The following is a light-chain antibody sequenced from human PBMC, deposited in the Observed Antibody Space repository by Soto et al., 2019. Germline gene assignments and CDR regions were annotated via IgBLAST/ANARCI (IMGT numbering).Light chain of an antibody. CDR1: SSDVGRYNY. CDR3: SSFTASTTQV. Sequence: QSALTQPASVSGSPGQSITISCTGTSSDVGRYNYVSWYQQHPGKAPKLMIYDVNTRPSGVSNRFSGSKSGNTASLTISGIQAEDEADYYCSSFTASTTQVFGPGTKLTVL. J-gene: IGLJ1*01. V-gene: IGLV2-14*03. CDR2: DVN.